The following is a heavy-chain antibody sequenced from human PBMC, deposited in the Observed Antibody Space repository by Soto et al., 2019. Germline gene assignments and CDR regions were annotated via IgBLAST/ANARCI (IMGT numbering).Heavy chain of an antibody. D-gene: IGHD6-6*01. CDR3: AKWSSSSTFHY. J-gene: IGHJ4*02. CDR1: GFTFSSYA. V-gene: IGHV3-23*01. Sequence: EVQLLDSGGGLVQPGESLRLSCAASGFTFSSYAMSWVRQAPGKGLEWVSVISGSDDSTYYADSVKGRFTISRHNSKNTLYLQMNSLRAEDTAVYYYAKWSSSSTFHYWGQVTLDTVSS. CDR2: ISGSDDST.